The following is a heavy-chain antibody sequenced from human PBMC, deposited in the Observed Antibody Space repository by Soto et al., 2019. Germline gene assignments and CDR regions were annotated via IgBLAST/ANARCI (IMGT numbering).Heavy chain of an antibody. CDR1: GYTFTSYY. CDR2: INPSGGST. CDR3: ARDRYYDFWSGLFDP. D-gene: IGHD3-3*01. Sequence: GASVKVSCKASGYTFTSYYMHWVRQAPGQGLEWMGIINPSGGSTSYAQKFQGRVTMTRDTSTSTVYMELSSLRSEDTAVYYCARDRYYDFWSGLFDPWGQGTLVTSPQ. V-gene: IGHV1-46*01. J-gene: IGHJ5*02.